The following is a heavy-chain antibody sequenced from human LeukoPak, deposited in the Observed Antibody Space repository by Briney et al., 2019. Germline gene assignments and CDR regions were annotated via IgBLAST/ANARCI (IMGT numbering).Heavy chain of an antibody. CDR2: ISSSSSTI. CDR1: GFTFSSYS. D-gene: IGHD3-10*01. J-gene: IGHJ4*02. V-gene: IGHV3-48*04. Sequence: GGSLRLSCAASGFTFSSYSMNWVRQAPGKGLEWVSYISSSSSTIYYADSVKGRFTISRDNAKNSLYLQMNSLRAEDTAVYYCAREGMVRRVISVFDYWGQGTLVTVSS. CDR3: AREGMVRRVISVFDY.